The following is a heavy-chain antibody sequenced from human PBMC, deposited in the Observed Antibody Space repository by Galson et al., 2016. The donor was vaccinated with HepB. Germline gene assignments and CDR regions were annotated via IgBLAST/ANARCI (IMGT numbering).Heavy chain of an antibody. CDR2: INWDGGSA. D-gene: IGHD6-25*01. J-gene: IGHJ6*02. CDR1: GFTFDDYT. V-gene: IGHV3-43*01. Sequence: SLRLSCAVSGFTFDDYTMHWVRQGPGKGLEWVALINWDGGSAYYADSGKGRFTISRDNSKSSLYLQMHRPTFEDTALYYCAKDIRAAVYGMDVWGRGTTVTVSS. CDR3: AKDIRAAVYGMDV.